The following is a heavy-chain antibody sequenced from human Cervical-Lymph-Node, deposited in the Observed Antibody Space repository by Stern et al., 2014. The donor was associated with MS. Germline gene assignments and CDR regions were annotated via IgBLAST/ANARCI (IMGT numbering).Heavy chain of an antibody. Sequence: MQLVESGGGVVQPGGSLRLSCAASGFTFSSYAMHWVRQAPGKGLEWVAVISYDGSNKYYADSVKGRFTISRDNSKNTLYLQMNSLRAEDTAVYYCAGQGYWGQGTLVTVSS. CDR1: GFTFSSYA. V-gene: IGHV3-30*01. J-gene: IGHJ4*02. CDR2: ISYDGSNK. CDR3: AGQGY.